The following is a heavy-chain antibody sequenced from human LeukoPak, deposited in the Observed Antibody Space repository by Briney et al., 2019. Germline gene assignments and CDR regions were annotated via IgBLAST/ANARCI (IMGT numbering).Heavy chain of an antibody. D-gene: IGHD3/OR15-3a*01. J-gene: IGHJ4*02. Sequence: SETLSLTCTVSGGSISSYYWSWIRQPPGKGLEWIGYIYYSGSTNYNPSLKSRVTISVDTSKNQFSLKLSSVTAADTAVYYCARGEAGGGLVLDYWDQGTLVTVSS. CDR3: ARGEAGGGLVLDY. CDR2: IYYSGST. CDR1: GGSISSYY. V-gene: IGHV4-59*01.